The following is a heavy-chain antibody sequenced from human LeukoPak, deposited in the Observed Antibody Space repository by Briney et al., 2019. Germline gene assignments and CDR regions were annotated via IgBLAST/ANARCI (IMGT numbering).Heavy chain of an antibody. V-gene: IGHV3-23*01. Sequence: PGGSLRLSSAASGFTFSSYAMSWVRQAPGKGLEWVSAISGSGGSTYYADSVKGRFAISRDNSKNTLYLQMNSLRAEDTAVYYCAKTCIAAAQRDYYDYSMDVWGQGTTVTVSS. D-gene: IGHD6-13*01. CDR1: GFTFSSYA. J-gene: IGHJ6*03. CDR2: ISGSGGST. CDR3: AKTCIAAAQRDYYDYSMDV.